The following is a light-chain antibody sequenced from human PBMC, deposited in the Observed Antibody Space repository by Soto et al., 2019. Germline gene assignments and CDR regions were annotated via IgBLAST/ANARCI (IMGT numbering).Light chain of an antibody. CDR2: DVS. V-gene: IGLV2-14*01. Sequence: QSALTQRASVSGSPGQSITISCTGTSSDVGDYNYVSWYQQHPGKAPKLMIYDVSNRPSGVSNRFSGSKSGNTASLTISGLQAEDEADYYCSSYTSSSTVVFGGGTKLTVL. J-gene: IGLJ2*01. CDR1: SSDVGDYNY. CDR3: SSYTSSSTVV.